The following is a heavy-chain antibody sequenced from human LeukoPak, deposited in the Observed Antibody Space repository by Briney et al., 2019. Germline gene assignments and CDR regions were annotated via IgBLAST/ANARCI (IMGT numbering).Heavy chain of an antibody. J-gene: IGHJ4*02. CDR3: ARDPGYNGNDWLFDY. D-gene: IGHD5-12*01. CDR2: IKQDGSEK. V-gene: IGHV3-7*01. CDR1: GFTFSSYG. Sequence: GGSLRLSCAASGFTFSSYGMSWVRQAPGKGLEWVANIKQDGSEKYYVDSVKGRFTISRDNAKNSLYLQMNSLRAEDTAVYYCARDPGYNGNDWLFDYWGQGTLVTVSS.